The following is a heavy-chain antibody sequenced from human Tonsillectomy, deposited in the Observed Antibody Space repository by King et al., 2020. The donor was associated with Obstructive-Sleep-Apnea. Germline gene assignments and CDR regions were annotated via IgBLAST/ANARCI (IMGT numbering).Heavy chain of an antibody. CDR1: GGSISSYY. D-gene: IGHD5-18*01. Sequence: QLQESGPGLVKPSETLSLTCTVSGGSISSYYWSWIRQPPGKGLEWIGFIYYSGSTNYNPSLKSRVTISEDTSKHQFSLKLSSVTAADTAVYYCARGAYVDTAMVTYYYAMDVGGQGTTVSVSS. CDR3: ARGAYVDTAMVTYYYAMDV. CDR2: IYYSGST. V-gene: IGHV4-59*01. J-gene: IGHJ6*02.